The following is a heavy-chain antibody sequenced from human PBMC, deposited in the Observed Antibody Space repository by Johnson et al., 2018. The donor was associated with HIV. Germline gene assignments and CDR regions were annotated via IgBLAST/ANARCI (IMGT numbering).Heavy chain of an antibody. Sequence: VQLVESGGGLVQPGGSLRLSCAASGFTFSSYWMSWVRQAPGKGLEWVANIKQDGSEETYVDSLTGRFTIPSDSAKNSLYLQMNSLRVEDTAVYYCVRGRSGAFDIWGQGTMVTVSS. CDR1: GFTFSSYW. CDR2: IKQDGSEE. J-gene: IGHJ3*02. V-gene: IGHV3-7*02. CDR3: VRGRSGAFDI.